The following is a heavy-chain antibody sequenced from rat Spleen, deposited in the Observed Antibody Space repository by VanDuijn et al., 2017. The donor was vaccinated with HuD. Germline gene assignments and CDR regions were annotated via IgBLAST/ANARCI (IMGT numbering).Heavy chain of an antibody. CDR2: ITNASGRT. D-gene: IGHD1-6*01. Sequence: EVQLVESGGGSVQPGRSLKLSCAASGFTFSNYYMAWVRQAPGKGLEWVASITNASGRTYYPDSVKGRFTISRDTAQNTLYLQMNSLRSEDTATYYCARAMYTTDYYFAKGYYVMDAWGQGASVTVSS. CDR1: GFTFSNYY. CDR3: ARAMYTTDYYFAKGYYVMDA. J-gene: IGHJ4*01. V-gene: IGHV5-27*01.